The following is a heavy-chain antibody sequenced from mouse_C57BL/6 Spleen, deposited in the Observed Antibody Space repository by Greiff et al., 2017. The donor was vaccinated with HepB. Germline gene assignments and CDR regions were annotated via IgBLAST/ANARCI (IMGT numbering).Heavy chain of an antibody. J-gene: IGHJ3*01. CDR3: ARWDSSGWLAY. D-gene: IGHD3-2*02. CDR2: IDPSDSYT. Sequence: VQLQQSGAELVMPGASVKLSCKASGYTFTSYWMHWVKQRPGQGLEWIGEIDPSDSYTNYKQKFKGKSTLTVDKSSSTAYMQLSSLTSEDSAVYYCARWDSSGWLAYWGQGTLVTVSA. V-gene: IGHV1-69*01. CDR1: GYTFTSYW.